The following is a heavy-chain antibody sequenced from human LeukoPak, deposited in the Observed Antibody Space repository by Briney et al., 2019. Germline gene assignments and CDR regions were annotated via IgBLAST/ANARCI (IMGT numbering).Heavy chain of an antibody. Sequence: GASVKVSCKASGYTFTSYGISWVRQAPGQGLEWMGWISAYNGNTNYAQKLQGRVTMTTDTSTSTAYMELRSLRSDDTAVYYCVRDPPYYDILTGYYAAAAFDIWGQGTMVTVSS. CDR3: VRDPPYYDILTGYYAAAAFDI. CDR2: ISAYNGNT. J-gene: IGHJ3*02. D-gene: IGHD3-9*01. V-gene: IGHV1-18*01. CDR1: GYTFTSYG.